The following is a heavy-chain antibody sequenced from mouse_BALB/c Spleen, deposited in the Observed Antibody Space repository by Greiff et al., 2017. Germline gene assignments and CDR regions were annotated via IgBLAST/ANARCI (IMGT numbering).Heavy chain of an antibody. J-gene: IGHJ3*01. D-gene: IGHD1-1*01. CDR1: GFTFSSFG. CDR2: ISSGSSTI. Sequence: EVQGVESGGGLVQPGGSRKLSCAASGFTFSSFGMHWVRQAPEKGLEWVAYISSGSSTIYYADTVKGRFTISRDNPKNTLFLQMTSLRSEDTAMYYCARGITTVVSPFAYWGQGTLVTVSA. CDR3: ARGITTVVSPFAY. V-gene: IGHV5-17*02.